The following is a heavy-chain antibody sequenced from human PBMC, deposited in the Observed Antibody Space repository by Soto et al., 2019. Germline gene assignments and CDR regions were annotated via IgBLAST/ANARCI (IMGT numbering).Heavy chain of an antibody. J-gene: IGHJ6*02. Sequence: QVQLVESGGGVVQPGRSLRLSCAASGFTFSSYGMHWVRQAPGKGLEWVAVISYDGSNKYYADSVKGRFTISRDNSKNTLYLQMNSLRAEDTAVYYCAKDKEITMVRGVTIYYSGMDVWGPGTTVTVSS. V-gene: IGHV3-30*18. CDR2: ISYDGSNK. D-gene: IGHD3-10*01. CDR1: GFTFSSYG. CDR3: AKDKEITMVRGVTIYYSGMDV.